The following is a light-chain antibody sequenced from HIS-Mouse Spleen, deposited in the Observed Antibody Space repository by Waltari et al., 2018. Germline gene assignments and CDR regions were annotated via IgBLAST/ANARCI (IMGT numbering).Light chain of an antibody. CDR1: ALPKNN. J-gene: IGLJ2*01. CDR3: YSTDSSGNHRV. CDR2: EDS. Sequence: SYELTQPPSVSVSPGQTARITCPGVALPKNNPNWYHQKSGQAPVLVIYEDSKRPSGIPESFSGSSSGTMATLTISGAQVEDEADYYCYSTDSSGNHRVFGGGTKLTVL. V-gene: IGLV3-10*01.